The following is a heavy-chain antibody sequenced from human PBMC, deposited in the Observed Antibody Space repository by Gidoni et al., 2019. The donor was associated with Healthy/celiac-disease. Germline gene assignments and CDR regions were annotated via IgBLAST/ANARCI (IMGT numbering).Heavy chain of an antibody. CDR1: GFTFTSSA. CDR2: IVVGSGNT. J-gene: IGHJ6*02. V-gene: IGHV1-58*01. Sequence: QMQLVQSGPEVKKPGTSVKVSCKASGFTFTSSAVQWVRQARGQRLEWIGWIVVGSGNTNYAQKFQERVTITRDMSTSTAYMELSSLRSEDTAVYYCAAGDFWSGYQRYYYYGMDVWGQGTTVTVSS. CDR3: AAGDFWSGYQRYYYYGMDV. D-gene: IGHD3-3*01.